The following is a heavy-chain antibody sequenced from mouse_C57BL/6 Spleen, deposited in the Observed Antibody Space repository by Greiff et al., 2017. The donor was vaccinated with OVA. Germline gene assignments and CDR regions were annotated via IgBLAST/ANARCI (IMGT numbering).Heavy chain of an antibody. D-gene: IGHD1-1*01. Sequence: VQLQQSGAELVRPGASVTLSCKASGYTFTDYEMHWVKQTPVHGLEWIGAIDPETGGTAYNQKFKGKAILTADKSSSTAYMERRSLTSEDSAVYYCTRSHYYGSSPLFDYWGQGTTLTVSS. J-gene: IGHJ2*01. CDR2: IDPETGGT. CDR3: TRSHYYGSSPLFDY. CDR1: GYTFTDYE. V-gene: IGHV1-15*01.